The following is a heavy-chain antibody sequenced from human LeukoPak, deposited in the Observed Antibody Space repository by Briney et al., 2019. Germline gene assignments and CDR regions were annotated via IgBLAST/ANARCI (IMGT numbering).Heavy chain of an antibody. V-gene: IGHV3-48*02. D-gene: IGHD1-26*01. CDR1: GFTFSSYT. CDR3: ARDKSGSDSARGAVIDI. Sequence: PGGSLRLSCAASGFTFSSYTMNWVRKAPGKGLEWISYISSSSSIMYYADSVKGRFSISRDNAKNSLCLQMNSLRDEDTAVYYCARDKSGSDSARGAVIDICGQGAMVTVSS. J-gene: IGHJ3*02. CDR2: ISSSSSIM.